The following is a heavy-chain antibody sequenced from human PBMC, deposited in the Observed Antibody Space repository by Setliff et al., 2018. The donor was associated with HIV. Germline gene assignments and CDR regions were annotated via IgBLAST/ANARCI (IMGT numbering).Heavy chain of an antibody. CDR2: ISSSGRTI. CDR3: ARDIPPEYPGFDL. V-gene: IGHV3-48*03. Sequence: GSLRLSCAASGFTFSSYEMNWVRQAPGKGLEWVSYISSSGRTIKYADSVKGRFTISRDNAKRSLYLQMNSLRVEDTAVYYCARDIPPEYPGFDLWGQGTVVTVSS. D-gene: IGHD6-6*01. J-gene: IGHJ3*01. CDR1: GFTFSSYE.